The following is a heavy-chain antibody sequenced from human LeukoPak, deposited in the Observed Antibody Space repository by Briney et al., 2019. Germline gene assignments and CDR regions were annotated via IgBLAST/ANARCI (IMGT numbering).Heavy chain of an antibody. CDR2: IYTSGST. D-gene: IGHD1-26*01. Sequence: SETLSLTCTVSGGSISSYYGRWIRQPAGKGLEWMGRIYTSGSTNYNPSLKSRVTISIDASKNQFSLNLSSVTAAATAVYYCARAPPRRGVGATTAFDIWGQGTMVTVSS. CDR1: GGSISSYY. V-gene: IGHV4-4*07. CDR3: ARAPPRRGVGATTAFDI. J-gene: IGHJ3*02.